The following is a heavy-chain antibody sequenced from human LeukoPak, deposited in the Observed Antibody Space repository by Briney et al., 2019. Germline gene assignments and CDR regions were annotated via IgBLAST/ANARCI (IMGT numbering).Heavy chain of an antibody. Sequence: SETLSLXCTVSGGSISSSSYYWGWIRQPPGKGREWIGSIYYSGSTYYNPSLKSRVTISVDTSKNQFSLKLSSVTAADTAVYYCASKSINCSGGSCYSDYWGQGTLVTVSS. CDR1: GGSISSSSYY. J-gene: IGHJ4*02. V-gene: IGHV4-39*01. CDR2: IYYSGST. D-gene: IGHD2-15*01. CDR3: ASKSINCSGGSCYSDY.